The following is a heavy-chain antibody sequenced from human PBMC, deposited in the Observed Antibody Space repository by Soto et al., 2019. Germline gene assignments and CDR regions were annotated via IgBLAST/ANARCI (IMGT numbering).Heavy chain of an antibody. V-gene: IGHV1-69*13. CDR3: ARAPPWNVLYYYMDV. D-gene: IGHD1-1*01. CDR2: IIPIFGTA. Sequence: ASVKVSCKASGGTFSSYAISWVRQAPGQGLEWMGGIIPIFGTANYAQKFQGRVTITADESMSTAYMELSSLRSEDTAVYYCARAPPWNVLYYYMDVWGKGTTVTVSS. CDR1: GGTFSSYA. J-gene: IGHJ6*03.